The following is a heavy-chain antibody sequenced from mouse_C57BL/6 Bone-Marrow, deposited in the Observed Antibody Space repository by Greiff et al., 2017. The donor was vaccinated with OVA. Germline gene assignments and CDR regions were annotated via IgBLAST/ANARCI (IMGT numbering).Heavy chain of an antibody. Sequence: QVQLKESGPGLVQPSQSLSITCTVSGFSLTSYGVHWVRQPPGKGLEWLGVIWSGGSTDYNAAFISRLSISKDNSKSQVFFRMSSLQADDTAIYYCAKSGDYDYAMDYWGQGTSGTVSS. CDR1: GFSLTSYG. CDR3: AKSGDYDYAMDY. CDR2: IWSGGST. V-gene: IGHV2-4*01. D-gene: IGHD2-4*01. J-gene: IGHJ4*01.